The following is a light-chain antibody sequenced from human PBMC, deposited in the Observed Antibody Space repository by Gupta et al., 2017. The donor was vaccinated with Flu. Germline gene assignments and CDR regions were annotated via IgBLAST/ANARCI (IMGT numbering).Light chain of an antibody. V-gene: IGLV2-8*01. CDR3: SSYAGSNGVWV. J-gene: IGLJ3*02. Sequence: SDIGGYNYVSWYQQHPGNAPKLIIYRVSERPSGVPDRFSGSKSGNTASLTVSGLQAEDEADYSCSSYAGSNGVWVFGGGTKLTVL. CDR1: SDIGGYNY. CDR2: RVS.